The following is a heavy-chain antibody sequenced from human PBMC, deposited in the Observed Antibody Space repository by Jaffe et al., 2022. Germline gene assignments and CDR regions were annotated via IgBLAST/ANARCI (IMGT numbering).Heavy chain of an antibody. CDR2: INSDGSST. CDR3: AREGMAMGTSYYMDV. CDR1: GFTFSSYW. J-gene: IGHJ6*03. V-gene: IGHV3-74*01. D-gene: IGHD5-18*01. Sequence: EVQLVESGGGLVQPGGSLRLSCAASGFTFSSYWMHWVRQAPGKGLVWVSRINSDGSSTSYADSVKGRFTISRDNAKNTLYLQMNSLRAEDTAVYYCAREGMAMGTSYYMDVWGKGTTVTVSS.